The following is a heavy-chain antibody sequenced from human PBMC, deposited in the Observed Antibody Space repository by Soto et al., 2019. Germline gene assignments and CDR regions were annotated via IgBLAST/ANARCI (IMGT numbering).Heavy chain of an antibody. J-gene: IGHJ6*02. CDR3: ATDRSARVTSTGGYYYYGMDV. D-gene: IGHD7-27*01. Sequence: QGQLVQSGAEVKKPGSSVKVSCKASGGTFRNYAITWVRQAPGQGLEWMGRIIPIFGTANYAQQFQGRVTITEDESTTTAYVALSSMRSEDTAVYSCATDRSARVTSTGGYYYYGMDVWGQGTTVTVSS. CDR1: GGTFRNYA. CDR2: IIPIFGTA. V-gene: IGHV1-69*01.